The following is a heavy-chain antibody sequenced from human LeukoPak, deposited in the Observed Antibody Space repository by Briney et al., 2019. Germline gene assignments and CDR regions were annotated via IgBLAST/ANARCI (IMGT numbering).Heavy chain of an antibody. CDR2: IRSKAYRGTT. J-gene: IGHJ6*02. CDR3: SRGPIQLWVHNGVDV. D-gene: IGHD5-18*01. V-gene: IGHV3-49*04. CDR1: GFNFGDHA. Sequence: GGSLRLSCTTSGFNFGDHAMTWVRQAPGKGLECVGFIRSKAYRGTTEYAASVKGRFTISRDDSKSVVYLQMNSLKGEDTAVYYCSRGPIQLWVHNGVDVWGQGTTVTVSS.